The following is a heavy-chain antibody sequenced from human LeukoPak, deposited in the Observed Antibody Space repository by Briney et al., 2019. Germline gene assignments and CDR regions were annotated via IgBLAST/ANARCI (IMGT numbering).Heavy chain of an antibody. D-gene: IGHD1-1*01. CDR1: GGSVSSGNYY. J-gene: IGHJ4*02. Sequence: SETLSLTCSVSGGSVSSGNYYWSWIRQPPGKGLEWIGHADYSGTTSYNPSLRRRVAISLETSKNQFSLKVMYLTAADTAVYYCARGIRTGYGYWGQGTLVTVSS. CDR2: ADYSGTT. CDR3: ARGIRTGYGY. V-gene: IGHV4-61*01.